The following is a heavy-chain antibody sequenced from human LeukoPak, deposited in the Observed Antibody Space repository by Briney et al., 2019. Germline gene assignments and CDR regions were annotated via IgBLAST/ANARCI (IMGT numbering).Heavy chain of an antibody. D-gene: IGHD3-10*01. CDR1: GFTFSSSA. V-gene: IGHV3-23*01. CDR3: AKFLGVSVWYGIIDP. CDR2: VTNSGDTT. Sequence: GGSLRLSCAASGFTFSSSAMSWVRQVPGKGLEWVSTVTNSGDTTYYADSVKGRFTISRDNSKNTLYLQMNNLRAEDTAVYYCAKFLGVSVWYGIIDPWGQGTLVTVSS. J-gene: IGHJ5*02.